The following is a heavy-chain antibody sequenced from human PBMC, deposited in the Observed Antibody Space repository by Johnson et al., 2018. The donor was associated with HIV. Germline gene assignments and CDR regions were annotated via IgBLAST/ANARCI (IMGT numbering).Heavy chain of an antibody. CDR3: ATERAVVSANAFDI. J-gene: IGHJ3*02. Sequence: SGFTFDDYTMHWVRPAPGKGLEWVSAISGSGGSTYYADSVKGRFTISRDNAKNTLYLQMNSLRPEDTAVYYCATERAVVSANAFDIWGQGTMVTVSS. D-gene: IGHD4-23*01. CDR1: GFTFDDYT. V-gene: IGHV3-23*01. CDR2: ISGSGGST.